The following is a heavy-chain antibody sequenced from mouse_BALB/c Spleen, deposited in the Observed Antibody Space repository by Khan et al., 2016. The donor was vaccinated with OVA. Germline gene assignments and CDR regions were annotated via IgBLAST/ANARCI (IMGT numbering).Heavy chain of an antibody. J-gene: IGHJ4*01. Sequence: QIQLVQSGPELKKPGETVKISCKASGYTFTNYGMNWVKQAPGRGLKWMGWINTYTGEPTYADDFKGRFVFSLETSASTAYLQINNLKNEDTATYFCESPPYFSCVMGYGGQGTSVTVSS. D-gene: IGHD2-10*01. V-gene: IGHV9-3-1*01. CDR3: ESPPYFSCVMGY. CDR1: GYTFTNYG. CDR2: INTYTGEP.